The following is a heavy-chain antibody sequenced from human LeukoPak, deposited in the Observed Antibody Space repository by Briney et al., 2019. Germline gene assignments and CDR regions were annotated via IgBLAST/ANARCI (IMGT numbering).Heavy chain of an antibody. CDR2: ISGSGGST. V-gene: IGHV3-23*01. D-gene: IGHD3-22*01. Sequence: GGSLRLSCAASGFTFSSYAMSWVRQAPGKGLEWVSAISGSGGSTYYADSVKGRFTISRDNSKNTLYLQMNSLRAEDTAVFYCAKDVTMIGEGDAFDIWGQGTMVTVSS. J-gene: IGHJ3*02. CDR1: GFTFSSYA. CDR3: AKDVTMIGEGDAFDI.